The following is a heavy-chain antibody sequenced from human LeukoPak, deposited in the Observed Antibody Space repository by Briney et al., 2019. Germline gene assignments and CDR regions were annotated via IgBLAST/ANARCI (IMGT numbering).Heavy chain of an antibody. CDR3: ARHPPKSFFDY. J-gene: IGHJ4*03. V-gene: IGHV4-59*08. Sequence: SETLPLTCTVSGGSISSYYWSWIRQPPGKGLEWIAYIYYSGCTNYNPSLKSRVTISVDKSKSQFSLKLTSMPAADTAVYYCARHPPKSFFDYWGQGTLVTVSS. CDR1: GGSISSYY. CDR2: IYYSGCT.